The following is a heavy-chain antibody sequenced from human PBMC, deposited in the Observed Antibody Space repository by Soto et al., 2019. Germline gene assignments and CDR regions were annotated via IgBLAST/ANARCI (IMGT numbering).Heavy chain of an antibody. V-gene: IGHV3-49*03. D-gene: IGHD3-22*01. Sequence: GGPLRLSCSISTFPFGDYAMRWFRPAPGKGLEWVGFITSETYGGSVEYAASMKGKFSISRDDSKSIAYLQMNSLETEDTAVYSCARGTYYQDCRGYLYYDDWRQGTPVTVSS. J-gene: IGHJ4*01. CDR1: TFPFGDYA. CDR3: ARGTYYQDCRGYLYYDD. CDR2: ITSETYGGSV.